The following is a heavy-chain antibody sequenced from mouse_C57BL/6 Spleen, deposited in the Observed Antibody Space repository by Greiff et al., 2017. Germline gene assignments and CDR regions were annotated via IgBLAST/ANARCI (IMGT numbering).Heavy chain of an antibody. CDR3: ELSPAWFAY. D-gene: IGHD4-1*01. Sequence: QVQLQQSGAELARPGASVKMSCKASGYTFTSYTMHWVKQRPGQGLEWIGYINPSSGYTKYNQKFKDKATLTADKSSSTAYMQLSSLTSEDAAVYYCELSPAWFAYWGQGTLVTVSA. CDR2: INPSSGYT. V-gene: IGHV1-4*01. CDR1: GYTFTSYT. J-gene: IGHJ3*01.